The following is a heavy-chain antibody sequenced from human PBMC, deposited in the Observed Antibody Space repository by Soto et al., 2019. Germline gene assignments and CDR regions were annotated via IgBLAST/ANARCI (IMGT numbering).Heavy chain of an antibody. CDR1: GFTFSSYG. Sequence: PGGSLRLSCAASGFTFSSYGMHWVRQAPGKGLEWVAVISYDGSNKYYADSVKGRFTISRDNSKNTLYLQMNSLRAEDTAVYYCAKGVSSSWYFWLDPWGQGTLVTV. D-gene: IGHD6-13*01. J-gene: IGHJ5*02. CDR2: ISYDGSNK. V-gene: IGHV3-30*18. CDR3: AKGVSSSWYFWLDP.